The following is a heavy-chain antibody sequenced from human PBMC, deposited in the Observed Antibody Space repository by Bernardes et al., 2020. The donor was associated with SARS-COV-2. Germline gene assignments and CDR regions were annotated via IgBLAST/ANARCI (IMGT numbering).Heavy chain of an antibody. Sequence: GGSLRLSCAASGFTFSSYGMHWVRQAPGKGLEWVAVIWYDGSNKYYADSVKGRFTISRDNAKNTVYLQMNSLRGEDTAVFYCARGWIVETRTIIGLDYWGQGVLVTVSS. CDR3: ARGWIVETRTIIGLDY. V-gene: IGHV3-33*03. CDR1: GFTFSSYG. D-gene: IGHD1-1*01. J-gene: IGHJ4*02. CDR2: IWYDGSNK.